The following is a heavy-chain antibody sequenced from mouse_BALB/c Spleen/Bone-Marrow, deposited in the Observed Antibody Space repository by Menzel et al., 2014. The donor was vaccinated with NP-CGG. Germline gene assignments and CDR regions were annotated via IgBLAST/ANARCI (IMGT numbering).Heavy chain of an antibody. Sequence: EVQLQESGPELVKPGASVKISCKASGYTFTRYVMYWVKQKPGQGLEWIGYINPYNDGTKYNEKFKGKATLTSDKSSSTAYMELSSLTSEDSAVYYCARSLLRADYWGQGTSVTVSS. CDR3: ARSLLRADY. V-gene: IGHV1-14*01. CDR2: INPYNDGT. D-gene: IGHD1-1*01. J-gene: IGHJ4*01. CDR1: GYTFTRYV.